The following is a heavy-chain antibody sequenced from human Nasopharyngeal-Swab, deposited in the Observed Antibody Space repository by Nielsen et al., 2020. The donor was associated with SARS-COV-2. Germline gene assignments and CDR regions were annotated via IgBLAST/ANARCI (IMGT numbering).Heavy chain of an antibody. CDR2: IYYSGST. CDR3: ARDGAYSSSAPGDY. Sequence: WIRQPPGKGLEWIGYIYYSGSTYYNPSLKSRVTISVDTSKNQFSLKLSSVTAADTAVYYCARDGAYSSSAPGDYWGQGTLVTVSS. J-gene: IGHJ4*02. D-gene: IGHD6-6*01. V-gene: IGHV4-59*12.